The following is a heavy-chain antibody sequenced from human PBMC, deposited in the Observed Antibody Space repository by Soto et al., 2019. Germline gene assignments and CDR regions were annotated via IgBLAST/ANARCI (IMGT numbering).Heavy chain of an antibody. CDR2: IGTAGDT. CDR1: GFTFSSYD. CDR3: ARGTRYCSSTSCQYARYYYYGMDV. D-gene: IGHD2-2*01. Sequence: EVQLVESGGGLVQPGGSLRLSCAASGFTFSSYDMHWVRQATGKGLEWVSAIGTAGDTYYPGSVKGRFTISRENAKHSLYLQMNSLRAGDTAVYYCARGTRYCSSTSCQYARYYYYGMDVWGQGTTVTVSS. J-gene: IGHJ6*02. V-gene: IGHV3-13*04.